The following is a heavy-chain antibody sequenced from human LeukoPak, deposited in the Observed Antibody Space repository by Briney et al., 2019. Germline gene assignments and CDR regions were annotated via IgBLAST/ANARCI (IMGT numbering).Heavy chain of an antibody. CDR2: IYYSGST. CDR1: GGSISSGGYY. V-gene: IGHV4-31*03. CDR3: ARVGYDSSGYYGGGVAFDI. D-gene: IGHD3-22*01. J-gene: IGHJ3*02. Sequence: TLSLTCTVSGGSISSGGYYWSWIRQHPGKGLEWIGCIYYSGSTYYNPSLKSRVTISLDTSKNQFSLKLSSVTAADTAVYYCARVGYDSSGYYGGGVAFDIWGQGTMVTVSS.